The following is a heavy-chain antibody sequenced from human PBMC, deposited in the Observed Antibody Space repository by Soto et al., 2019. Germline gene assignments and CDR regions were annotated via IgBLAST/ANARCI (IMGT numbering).Heavy chain of an antibody. V-gene: IGHV4-4*07. CDR3: ARASDTIVVTYFDY. CDR1: GGSISGYY. J-gene: IGHJ4*02. Sequence: SETLSLTCTVSGGSISGYYWSWIRQPAGKGLEWIGRTYNSERTNYNPSLKSRITINPDTSENQFSLQLNSVTPEDTAVYYCARASDTIVVTYFDYWGQGTPVTVSS. D-gene: IGHD2-21*02. CDR2: TYNSERT.